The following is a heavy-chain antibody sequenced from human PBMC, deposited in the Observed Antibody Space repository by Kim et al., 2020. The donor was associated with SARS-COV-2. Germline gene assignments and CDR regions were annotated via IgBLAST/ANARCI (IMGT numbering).Heavy chain of an antibody. V-gene: IGHV1-18*04. J-gene: IGHJ3*02. CDR2: ISAYNGNT. CDR3: ARDPYYYDSSGYYFDAFDI. CDR1: GYTFTSYG. D-gene: IGHD3-22*01. Sequence: ASVKVSCKASGYTFTSYGISWVRQAPGQGLEWMGWISAYNGNTNYAQKLQGRVTMTTDTSTSTAYMELRSLRSDDTAVYYCARDPYYYDSSGYYFDAFDIWGQGTMVTVSS.